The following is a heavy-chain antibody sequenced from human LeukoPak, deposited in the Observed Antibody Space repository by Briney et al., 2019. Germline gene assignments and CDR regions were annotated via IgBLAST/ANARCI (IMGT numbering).Heavy chain of an antibody. CDR2: IKQDGSEK. D-gene: IGHD5-24*01. CDR3: AKAGRDGYNFIDYYYGMDV. J-gene: IGHJ6*02. Sequence: GGSLRLSCAASGFTFSSYWMSWVRQAPGKGLEWVANIKQDGSEKYYVDSVKGRFTISRDNSKNTLYLQMNSLRAEDTAVYYCAKAGRDGYNFIDYYYGMDVWGQGTTVTVSS. CDR1: GFTFSSYW. V-gene: IGHV3-7*03.